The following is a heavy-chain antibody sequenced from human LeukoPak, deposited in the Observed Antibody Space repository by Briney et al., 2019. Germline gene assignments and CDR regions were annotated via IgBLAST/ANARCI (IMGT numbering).Heavy chain of an antibody. D-gene: IGHD4-17*01. CDR3: ARWGLPDYGDYGFDY. Sequence: GGSLRLSCAASGFTFSTYSMNWVRQAPGKGLEWVSYITTSSSTIYYADSVKGRFTISRDNAKDSLYLQMNSLRAEDTAVYYCARWGLPDYGDYGFDYWGQGTLVTVSS. CDR1: GFTFSTYS. CDR2: ITTSSSTI. J-gene: IGHJ4*02. V-gene: IGHV3-48*04.